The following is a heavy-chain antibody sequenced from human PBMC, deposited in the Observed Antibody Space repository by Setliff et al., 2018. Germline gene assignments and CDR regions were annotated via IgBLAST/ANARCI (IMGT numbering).Heavy chain of an antibody. V-gene: IGHV1-69*05. Sequence: SVKVSCKASGGTFSSYGISWVRQAPGQGLEWLGGTIPNFGTTNYAQEFQGRVTIITDESTSTAYTELSSLRFEDTAVYYCAREGVDTRSSTDYRYYMDVWGKGTTVTVSS. CDR1: GGTFSSYG. CDR2: TIPNFGTT. CDR3: AREGVDTRSSTDYRYYMDV. J-gene: IGHJ6*03. D-gene: IGHD5-18*01.